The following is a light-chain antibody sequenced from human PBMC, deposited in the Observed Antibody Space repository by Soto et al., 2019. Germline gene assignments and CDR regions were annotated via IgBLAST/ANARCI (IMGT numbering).Light chain of an antibody. CDR3: SSYTSSNTLL. CDR2: EVS. Sequence: QSVLTQPASVSGSPGQSITISCTGTSSDVGGYNYVSWYQQHPGKAPKLIIYEVSNRPSGVSNRFSGSKSGSTASLTISGLQAEDEADYYCSSYTSSNTLLFGTGTKVTVL. J-gene: IGLJ1*01. CDR1: SSDVGGYNY. V-gene: IGLV2-14*01.